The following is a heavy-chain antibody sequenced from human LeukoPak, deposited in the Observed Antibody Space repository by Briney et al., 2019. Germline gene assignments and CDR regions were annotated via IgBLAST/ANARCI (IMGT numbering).Heavy chain of an antibody. D-gene: IGHD4-17*01. J-gene: IGHJ4*02. CDR3: ARGRSTVTTFFYY. Sequence: SETLSLTCTVSGGSISGSNYYWGWIRQPPGKGLEWIGSMFYSGSTYYNPSFKSRVTISGDTSKNLFSLKLSSVTAADTAVYYCARGRSTVTTFFYYWGQGTLVTVSS. CDR2: MFYSGST. V-gene: IGHV4-39*01. CDR1: GGSISGSNYY.